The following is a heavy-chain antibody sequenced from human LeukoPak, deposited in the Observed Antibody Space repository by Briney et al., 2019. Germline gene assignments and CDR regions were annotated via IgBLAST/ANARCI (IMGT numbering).Heavy chain of an antibody. CDR1: GGSISTTNYY. J-gene: IGHJ4*02. CDR2: LSYSGST. Sequence: SETLSLTCAVSGGSISTTNYYWGWVRQPPGKGLEWVGSLSYSGSTTYNPSLKSRVTISVDTSKNQFSLKLSSVTAADTAVYYCASLNYDILDFDYWGQGTLVPVSS. V-gene: IGHV4-39*01. CDR3: ASLNYDILDFDY. D-gene: IGHD3-9*01.